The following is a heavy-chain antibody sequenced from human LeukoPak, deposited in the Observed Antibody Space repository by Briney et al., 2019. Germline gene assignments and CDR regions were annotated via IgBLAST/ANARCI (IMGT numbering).Heavy chain of an antibody. CDR3: ARDYYDILTGYSIRRYGMDV. Sequence: GGSLRLSCAVSGFTFSSYEMNWVRQAPGKGLEWVSYISSSGSTIYYADSVKGQFTISRDNAKDSLYLQMNSLRVEDTAVYYCARDYYDILTGYSIRRYGMDVWGKGTTVTVSS. CDR2: ISSSGSTI. D-gene: IGHD3-9*01. CDR1: GFTFSSYE. V-gene: IGHV3-48*03. J-gene: IGHJ6*04.